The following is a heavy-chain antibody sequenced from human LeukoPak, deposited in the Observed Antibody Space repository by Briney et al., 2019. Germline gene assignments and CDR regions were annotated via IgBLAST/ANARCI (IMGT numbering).Heavy chain of an antibody. J-gene: IGHJ4*02. V-gene: IGHV3-33*01. CDR2: IWYDGSKK. Sequence: GGSLRLSCAASGFIFSSYGMHWVRQAPGKGLEWVTVIWYDGSKKDYGESVKGRFTISRDNSKNTLYLQMNSLRAEDTAVYYCARDKEGYSAYEGLDYWGQGTQVTVSS. CDR3: ARDKEGYSAYEGLDY. CDR1: GFIFSSYG. D-gene: IGHD5-12*01.